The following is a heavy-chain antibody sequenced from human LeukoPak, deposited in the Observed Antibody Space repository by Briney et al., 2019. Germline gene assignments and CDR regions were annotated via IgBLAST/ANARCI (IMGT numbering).Heavy chain of an antibody. Sequence: PGGSLRLSCAASGFTFSSYAMSWVRQAPGKGLEWVSAISGSGGSTYYADSVKGRFTISRDNSKNTLYLQMNSLRAEDTAVYYCARDRGPAGNYYYYGMDVWGQGTTVTVSS. V-gene: IGHV3-23*01. CDR3: ARDRGPAGNYYYYGMDV. D-gene: IGHD6-19*01. CDR1: GFTFSSYA. CDR2: ISGSGGST. J-gene: IGHJ6*02.